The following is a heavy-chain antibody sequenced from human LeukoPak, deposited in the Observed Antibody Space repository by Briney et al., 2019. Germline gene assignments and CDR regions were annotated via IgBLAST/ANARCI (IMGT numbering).Heavy chain of an antibody. CDR1: GGTFSSYA. CDR2: IIPIFGTA. CDR3: AREVYCSSTSCLGSRFDP. Sequence: GASVKVSCKASGGTFSSYAISWVRQAPGQGLEWMGGIIPIFGTANYAQKFQGRVTITADESTSTAYMELSSLRSEDTAVYYCAREVYCSSTSCLGSRFDPWGQGTLVTVSS. V-gene: IGHV1-69*13. D-gene: IGHD2-2*01. J-gene: IGHJ5*02.